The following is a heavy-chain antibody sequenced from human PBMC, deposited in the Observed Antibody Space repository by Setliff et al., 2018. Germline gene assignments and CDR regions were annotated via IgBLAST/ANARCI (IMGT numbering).Heavy chain of an antibody. V-gene: IGHV1-8*02. J-gene: IGHJ6*03. Sequence: EASVKVSCKASGYTLTSYDINWVRQATGQGLEWMGWMNPNSGNTGYAQKFQGRVTTTRNTSISTAYMELSSLRSEDTAVYYCARMFGAGHSGWLNMDVWGKGTTVTV. CDR2: MNPNSGNT. CDR3: ARMFGAGHSGWLNMDV. CDR1: GYTLTSYD. D-gene: IGHD3-10*02.